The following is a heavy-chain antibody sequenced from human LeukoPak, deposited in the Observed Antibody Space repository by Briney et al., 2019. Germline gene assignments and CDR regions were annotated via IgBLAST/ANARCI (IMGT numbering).Heavy chain of an antibody. Sequence: ASVKVSCKVSGYTLTELSMHWVRQAPGKGLEWMGGFDPEDGETIYAQKFQGRVTMTEDTSTDTAYMELSSLRSEDTAVYYCAKVPRFLEWDKSLDAFDIWGQGTMVTVSS. J-gene: IGHJ3*02. V-gene: IGHV1-24*01. CDR2: FDPEDGET. D-gene: IGHD3-3*01. CDR3: AKVPRFLEWDKSLDAFDI. CDR1: GYTLTELS.